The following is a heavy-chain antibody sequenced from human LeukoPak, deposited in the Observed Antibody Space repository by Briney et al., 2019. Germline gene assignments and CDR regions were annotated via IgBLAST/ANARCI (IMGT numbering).Heavy chain of an antibody. CDR2: IYWSGST. D-gene: IGHD3-3*01. Sequence: PSETLSLTCTVSGGSVDSHYWNWIRHLPGKGVEWIGYIYWSGSTNYNPSLNSRVTISAGTSRRQFSLRLTSVTAADTAVYYCARGTYDPAVGGGLDVWGQGTTVTVSS. J-gene: IGHJ6*02. CDR1: GGSVDSHY. V-gene: IGHV4-59*02. CDR3: ARGTYDPAVGGGLDV.